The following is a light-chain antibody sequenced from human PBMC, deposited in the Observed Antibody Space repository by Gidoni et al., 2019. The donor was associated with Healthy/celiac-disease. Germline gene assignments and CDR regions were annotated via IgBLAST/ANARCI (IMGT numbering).Light chain of an antibody. J-gene: IGKJ1*01. Sequence: EIVLTQSPATLSLSPWERATLSCRASQSVSSYFTCYQQKPGQAPRPLIYEASKRATGIPARFRGSGSGTDFTLTISSLEPEDFAVYYCQQRSNWPWTFGQGTKVEIK. CDR3: QQRSNWPWT. V-gene: IGKV3-11*01. CDR2: EAS. CDR1: QSVSSY.